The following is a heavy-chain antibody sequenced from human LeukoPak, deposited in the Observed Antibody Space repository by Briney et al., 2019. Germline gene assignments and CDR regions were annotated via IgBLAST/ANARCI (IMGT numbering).Heavy chain of an antibody. J-gene: IGHJ4*02. CDR1: GFTFSSYS. CDR2: ISSSSSYI. CDR3: ARDPYYYDSSGYYDY. V-gene: IGHV3-21*01. Sequence: GGSLRLSCAASGFTFSSYSMNWVRQALGKGLEWVSSISSSSSYIYYADSVKGRFTISRDNAKNSLYLQMNSLRAEDTAVYYCARDPYYYDSSGYYDYWGQGTLVTVSS. D-gene: IGHD3-22*01.